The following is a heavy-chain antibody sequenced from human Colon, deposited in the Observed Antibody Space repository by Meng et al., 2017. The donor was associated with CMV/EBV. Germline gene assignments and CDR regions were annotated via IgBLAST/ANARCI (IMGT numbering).Heavy chain of an antibody. D-gene: IGHD3-3*01. CDR1: GFGFSKYE. CDR3: AREGPQASDFWSNYYKPLDY. J-gene: IGHJ4*02. V-gene: IGHV3-48*03. CDR2: ISSSGSSI. Sequence: GGSLRLSCAASGFGFSKYEMNWLRQAPGKGLEWFSYISSSGSSIYYADSVEGRFTISRDNAKSSLYLEMTGLRGEDTAVYYCAREGPQASDFWSNYYKPLDYWGQGTLVTVSS.